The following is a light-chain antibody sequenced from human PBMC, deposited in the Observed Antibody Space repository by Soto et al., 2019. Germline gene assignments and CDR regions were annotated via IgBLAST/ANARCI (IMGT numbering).Light chain of an antibody. J-gene: IGLJ1*01. CDR1: SSNSGSNT. V-gene: IGLV1-44*01. Sequence: QSVLTQPPSASGTPGQRVTISCSGSSSNSGSNTVNWYQQLPGTAPTLLIYSNNQRPSGVPDRFSGSKSGTSACLAISGLQSEDEADYYCAASDDSMNGDVFGPGTKGTVL. CDR2: SNN. CDR3: AASDDSMNGDV.